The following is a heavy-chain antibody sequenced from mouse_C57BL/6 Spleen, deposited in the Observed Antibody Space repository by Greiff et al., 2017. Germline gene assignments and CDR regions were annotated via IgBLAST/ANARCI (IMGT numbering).Heavy chain of an antibody. CDR3: SRGYYGSSLYYYAMDY. V-gene: IGHV1-52*01. Sequence: VQLQQPGAELVRPGSSVTLSCKASGYTFTSYWMHWVKQRPIQGLEWIGNIDPSDSETHYNQKFKDKATLTVDKSSSTAYMQLSSLTSEDSAVYYCSRGYYGSSLYYYAMDYWGQGTSVTVSS. CDR1: GYTFTSYW. J-gene: IGHJ4*01. D-gene: IGHD1-1*01. CDR2: IDPSDSET.